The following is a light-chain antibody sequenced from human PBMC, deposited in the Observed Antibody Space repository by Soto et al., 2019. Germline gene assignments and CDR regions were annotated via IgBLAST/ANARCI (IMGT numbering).Light chain of an antibody. CDR1: QSVRGN. J-gene: IGKJ5*01. Sequence: EIVMTQSPATLSVSPGERATLSCRASQSVRGNLAWYQQKPGQAPRLLIYGASTRATGIPARFSGSGSGTEYTLSISSLQSEDFAVYYCQQYNNLPPITLGQGTRLEIK. V-gene: IGKV3-15*01. CDR3: QQYNNLPPIT. CDR2: GAS.